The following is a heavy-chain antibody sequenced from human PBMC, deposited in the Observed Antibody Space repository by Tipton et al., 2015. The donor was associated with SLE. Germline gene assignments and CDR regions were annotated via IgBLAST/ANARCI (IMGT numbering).Heavy chain of an antibody. Sequence: SLRLSCAASGFTFSRYNMNWVRQAPGKGLEWVSYISSSGSTVHYADSVKGRFTISRDNAKNSLYLQMNSLRAEDAAAYYCARSSYDSSAYCWWVDPWGQGTLVTVSS. D-gene: IGHD3-22*01. V-gene: IGHV3-48*01. CDR2: ISSSGSTV. J-gene: IGHJ5*02. CDR1: GFTFSRYN. CDR3: ARSSYDSSAYCWWVDP.